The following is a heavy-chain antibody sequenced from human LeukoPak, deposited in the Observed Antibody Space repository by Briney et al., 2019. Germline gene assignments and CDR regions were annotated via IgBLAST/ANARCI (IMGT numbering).Heavy chain of an antibody. CDR1: GYTFTNYD. CDR3: AGGGFGEFHPGGHWFDP. D-gene: IGHD3-10*01. V-gene: IGHV1-8*02. CDR2: MNPNSGNT. J-gene: IGHJ5*02. Sequence: ASVKVSCKASGYTFTNYDINWVRQATGQGLEWMGWMNPNSGNTGYAQKFQGTVTMTRNTSISTAYMQLSSLRSEDTAVYYCAGGGFGEFHPGGHWFDPWGQGTLVTVSS.